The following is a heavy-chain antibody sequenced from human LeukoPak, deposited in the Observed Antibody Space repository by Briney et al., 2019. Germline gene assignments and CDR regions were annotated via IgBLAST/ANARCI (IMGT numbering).Heavy chain of an antibody. V-gene: IGHV1-69*13. Sequence: PGASVKVSCKASGGTFSSYAISWVRQAPGQGLEWMGGIIPIFGTANYAQKFQGRVTITADESTSTAYMELSSLRSEDTAVYYCAGGGYYYDSSGYYYYWGQGTLVTVSS. CDR2: IIPIFGTA. J-gene: IGHJ4*02. D-gene: IGHD3-22*01. CDR3: AGGGYYYDSSGYYYY. CDR1: GGTFSSYA.